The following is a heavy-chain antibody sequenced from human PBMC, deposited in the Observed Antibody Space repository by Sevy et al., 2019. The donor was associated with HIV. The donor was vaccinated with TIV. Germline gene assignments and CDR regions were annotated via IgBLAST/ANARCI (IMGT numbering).Heavy chain of an antibody. V-gene: IGHV3-30-3*01. Sequence: GGSLRLSCAASGFNFSIYAMHWVRQAPGKGLEWVAVIPYDGNSKYYADSVKGRFTISRDNSKNIFYLQMNSLRGEDTAVYYCAREGYYDFWSGYPRNEFDYWGQGTLVTVSS. D-gene: IGHD3-3*01. CDR2: IPYDGNSK. CDR3: AREGYYDFWSGYPRNEFDY. CDR1: GFNFSIYA. J-gene: IGHJ4*02.